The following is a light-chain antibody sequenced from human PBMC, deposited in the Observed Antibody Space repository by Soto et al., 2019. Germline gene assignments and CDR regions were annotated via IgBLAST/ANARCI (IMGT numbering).Light chain of an antibody. CDR2: AAS. V-gene: IGKV1-27*01. CDR1: QGISNY. J-gene: IGKJ4*01. Sequence: DLQMTQSPSSLSASVGDRVTITCRASQGISNYLAWYQQIPGKVPKLLISAASTFQSGVPSRFSGSGSGTDFTLTISSLQPEDVATYYCQKYTNVPAFGGGTKVEIK. CDR3: QKYTNVPA.